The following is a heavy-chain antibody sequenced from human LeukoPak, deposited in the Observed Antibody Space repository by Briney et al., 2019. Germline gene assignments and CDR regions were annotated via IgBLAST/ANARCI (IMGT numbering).Heavy chain of an antibody. D-gene: IGHD3-10*01. CDR3: AGQRITMVRGVIRGNWFDP. J-gene: IGHJ5*02. V-gene: IGHV4-38-2*02. Sequence: SETLSLTCTVSGGSISSGYYWGWIRQPPGKGLEWIGSIYHSGSTYYNPSLKSRVTISVDTSKNQFSLKLSSVTAADTAVYYCAGQRITMVRGVIRGNWFDPWGQGTLVTVSS. CDR1: GGSISSGYY. CDR2: IYHSGST.